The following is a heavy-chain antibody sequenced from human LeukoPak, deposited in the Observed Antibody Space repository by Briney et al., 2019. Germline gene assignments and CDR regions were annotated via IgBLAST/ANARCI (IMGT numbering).Heavy chain of an antibody. V-gene: IGHV3-21*01. J-gene: IGHJ3*02. CDR2: ISSSSSYI. Sequence: GGSLRLSCAASGFTFSDYSMNWVRQAPGKGLEWVSSISSSSSYIFYADSVKGRFTISRDNAKNSLYLQMNSLRAEDTAVYYCAREIGQLGGAFDIWGQGTLVTVSS. CDR3: AREIGQLGGAFDI. D-gene: IGHD7-27*01. CDR1: GFTFSDYS.